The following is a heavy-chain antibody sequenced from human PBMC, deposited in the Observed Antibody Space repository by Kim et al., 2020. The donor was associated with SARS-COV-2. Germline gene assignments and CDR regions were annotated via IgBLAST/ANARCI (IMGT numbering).Heavy chain of an antibody. Sequence: SDTLSLTCSVTDGSISDYGSSYYWGWVRQSPGQGLEWIGSTYYGGSTHYNSSLKSRATISVDTSKNQFSLDLTSLTAADTAVYYCAKLAIAMSGALTWGQGTLVTVSS. V-gene: IGHV4-39*01. CDR1: DGSISDYGSSYY. D-gene: IGHD2-21*01. J-gene: IGHJ4*02. CDR2: TYYGGST. CDR3: AKLAIAMSGALT.